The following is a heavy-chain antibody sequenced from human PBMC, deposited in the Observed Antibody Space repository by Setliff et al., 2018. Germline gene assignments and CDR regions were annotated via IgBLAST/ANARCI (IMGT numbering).Heavy chain of an antibody. J-gene: IGHJ4*02. CDR2: IANRGNTV. CDR1: GFIFSSYE. CDR3: RLWFGELLRDY. V-gene: IGHV3-48*03. D-gene: IGHD3-10*01. Sequence: GGSLRLSCAASGFIFSSYEMNWVRQAPGKGLEWVTYIANRGNTVYYADSVKGRFTVSRDNSRNTLYLQMSSLRTEDTAVYYCRLWFGELLRDYWGQGTLVTVSS.